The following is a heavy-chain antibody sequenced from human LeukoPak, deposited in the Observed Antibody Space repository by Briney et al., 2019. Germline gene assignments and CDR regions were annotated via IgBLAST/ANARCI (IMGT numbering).Heavy chain of an antibody. CDR3: AKDSRIGTSSGYLFQH. CDR2: ISGSGGST. J-gene: IGHJ1*01. Sequence: PGGSLRLSCAASGFTFSSYAMSWVRQAPGKGLEWVSAISGSGGSTYYADSVKGRFTISRDNSKNTLYLQMNSLRAEDTAVYYCAKDSRIGTSSGYLFQHWGQGTLVTVSS. D-gene: IGHD3-22*01. V-gene: IGHV3-23*01. CDR1: GFTFSSYA.